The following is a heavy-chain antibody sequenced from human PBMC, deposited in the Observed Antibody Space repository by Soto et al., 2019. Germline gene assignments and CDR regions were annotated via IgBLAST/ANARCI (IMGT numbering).Heavy chain of an antibody. CDR2: TYYRSKWYN. V-gene: IGHV6-1*01. D-gene: IGHD5-18*01. J-gene: IGHJ5*02. CDR1: GDSVSSNSAA. Sequence: SETLSLTCAISGDSVSSNSAAWNWIRQSPSRGLEWLGRTYYRSKWYNDYAVSVKSRITINPDTSKNQFSLQLNSVTPEDTAVYYCARGIGYSYGRNWFDPWGQGTLVTVSS. CDR3: ARGIGYSYGRNWFDP.